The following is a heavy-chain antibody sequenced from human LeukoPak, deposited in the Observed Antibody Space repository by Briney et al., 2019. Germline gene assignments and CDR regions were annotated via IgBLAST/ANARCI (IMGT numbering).Heavy chain of an antibody. J-gene: IGHJ4*02. V-gene: IGHV3-48*03. Sequence: PGGSLRLSCAASEFTFTSYEMNWVRQAPGKGLEWVSYISSSGSTIYYADSVKGRFTISRDNAKNSLYLQMNSLRAGDTAVYYCARDSFRGSYSDYWGQRTLVTVSS. CDR1: EFTFTSYE. CDR3: ARDSFRGSYSDY. D-gene: IGHD1-26*01. CDR2: ISSSGSTI.